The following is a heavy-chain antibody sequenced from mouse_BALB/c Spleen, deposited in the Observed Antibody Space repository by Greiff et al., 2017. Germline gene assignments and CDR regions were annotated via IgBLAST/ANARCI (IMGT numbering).Heavy chain of an antibody. V-gene: IGHV2-9*02. J-gene: IGHJ2*01. D-gene: IGHD2-1*01. Sequence: VKLQESGPGLVAPSQSLSITCTVSGFSLTSYGVHWVRQPPGKGLEWLGVIWAGGSTNYNSALMSRLSISKDNSKSQVFLKMNSLQTDDTAMYYCARDDYGNYYFDYWGQGTTLTVSS. CDR2: IWAGGST. CDR3: ARDDYGNYYFDY. CDR1: GFSLTSYG.